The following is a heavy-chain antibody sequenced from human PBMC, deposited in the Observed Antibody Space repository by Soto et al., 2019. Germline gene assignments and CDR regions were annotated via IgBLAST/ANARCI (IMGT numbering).Heavy chain of an antibody. CDR1: GFTFSNYW. Sequence: EVQLVESGGGLVQPGGSLRLSCAASGFTFSNYWMSWVRQAPQAQGTGLEWVSRINSDGSVSSYADSVKGGLTISRDNVKNTLYLQMDSLRAEDTAVYYCARGYCVGGTCYSLAGSFYYYMDVWGKGTTVTVFS. V-gene: IGHV3-74*01. CDR2: INSDGSVS. CDR3: ARGYCVGGTCYSLAGSFYYYMDV. D-gene: IGHD2-15*01. J-gene: IGHJ6*03.